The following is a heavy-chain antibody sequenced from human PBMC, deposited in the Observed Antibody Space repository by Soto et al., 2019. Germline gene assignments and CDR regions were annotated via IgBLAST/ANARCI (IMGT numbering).Heavy chain of an antibody. CDR3: ARNVTRAADSYYGMDG. J-gene: IGHJ6*02. D-gene: IGHD1-1*01. V-gene: IGHV1-18*04. CDR2: ISGYNDDT. Sequence: XSVKVSLKASCYTFTSYGINWVRQAPGQGLEWMGWISGYNDDTNYAQRLQGRVTMTTDTATGTAYMELRSLRSDDTAVYYCARNVTRAADSYYGMDGWGQGTTVTVS. CDR1: CYTFTSYG.